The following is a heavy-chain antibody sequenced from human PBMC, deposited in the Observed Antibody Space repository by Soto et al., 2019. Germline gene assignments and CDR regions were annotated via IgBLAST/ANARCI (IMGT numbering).Heavy chain of an antibody. CDR3: ARDRKYYYDSSGSRYFDL. CDR1: GGSISSGDYY. J-gene: IGHJ2*01. Sequence: QVQLQESGPGLVKPSQTLSLTCTVSGGSISSGDYYWSWIRQPPGKGLEWIGYIYYSGSTYYNPSLKSRVTISVDTSKNQFSLKLSSVTAADTAVYYCARDRKYYYDSSGSRYFDLWGRGTLVTVSS. D-gene: IGHD3-22*01. V-gene: IGHV4-30-4*01. CDR2: IYYSGST.